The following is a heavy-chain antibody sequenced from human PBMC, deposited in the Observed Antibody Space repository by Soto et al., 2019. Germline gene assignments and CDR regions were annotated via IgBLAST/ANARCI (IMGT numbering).Heavy chain of an antibody. CDR2: INAGNGDT. J-gene: IGHJ4*02. D-gene: IGHD3-10*01. V-gene: IGHV1-3*01. CDR3: ARGIWTMPRGSYYFDY. Sequence: QVQLVQSGAEVKKPGASVKISCKASGYTFTNYAMQWVRQAPGQSLEWMGWINAGNGDTRYSQKFQGRVTVTRDTTASTGYMELSGLRSEDTAVYYCARGIWTMPRGSYYFDYWGQGSLVTVSS. CDR1: GYTFTNYA.